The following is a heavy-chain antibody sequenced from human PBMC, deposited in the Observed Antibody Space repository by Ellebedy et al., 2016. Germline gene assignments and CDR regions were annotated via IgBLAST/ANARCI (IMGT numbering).Heavy chain of an antibody. CDR1: GFTFSSYG. Sequence: GGSLRLXXAASGFTFSSYGMHWVRQAPGKGLEWVAVISYDGSNKYYADSVKGRFTISRDNAKNSLHLEMNSLRAEDTAVYYCARDYSVSETYHSFDIWGQGTMVTVSS. D-gene: IGHD3-10*01. V-gene: IGHV3-30*03. J-gene: IGHJ3*02. CDR3: ARDYSVSETYHSFDI. CDR2: ISYDGSNK.